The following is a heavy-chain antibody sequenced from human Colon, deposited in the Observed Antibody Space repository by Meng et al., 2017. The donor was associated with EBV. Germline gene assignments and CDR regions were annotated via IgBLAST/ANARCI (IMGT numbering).Heavy chain of an antibody. D-gene: IGHD1-26*01. CDR2: FYFDGTI. V-gene: IGHV4-39*07. J-gene: IGHJ4*02. CDR3: ARRQGGAAFDY. Sequence: HLPPRESDPGPVNPSETLSLACRVSGDVSSRSYFSWGWFPPSPGKGLELLGSFYFDGTIYHHPSLESRLTISKDTSKNQFSLRLTSLTAADTAVYYCARRQGGAAFDYWGQGTLVTVSS. CDR1: GDVSSRSYFS.